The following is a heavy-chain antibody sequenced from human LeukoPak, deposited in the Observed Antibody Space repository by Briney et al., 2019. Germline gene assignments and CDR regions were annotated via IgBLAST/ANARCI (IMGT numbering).Heavy chain of an antibody. CDR2: ISGSGGST. CDR3: ARLGAAAITGYYMDV. CDR1: GFTFSSYA. Sequence: AGGSLRLSCAASGFTFSSYAMSWVRQAPGKGLEWVSAISGSGGSTYYADSVKGRFTISRDNSKNTLYLQMNSLRAEDTAVYYCARLGAAAITGYYMDVWGKGTTVTISS. V-gene: IGHV3-23*01. D-gene: IGHD6-13*01. J-gene: IGHJ6*03.